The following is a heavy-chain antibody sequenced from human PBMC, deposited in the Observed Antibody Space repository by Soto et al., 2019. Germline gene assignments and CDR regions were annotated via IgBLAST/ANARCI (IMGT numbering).Heavy chain of an antibody. V-gene: IGHV2-26*01. D-gene: IGHD6-13*01. CDR3: ARILVAAAGVDAFDI. J-gene: IGHJ3*02. Sequence: SGLTLVNPTETLTLTCTVSGFSLSNARMGVSWIRQPPGKALEWLAHIFSNDEKSYSTPLKSRLTISKDTSKSQVVLTMTNMDPVDTATYYCARILVAAAGVDAFDIWGQGTMVTVSS. CDR2: IFSNDEK. CDR1: GFSLSNARMG.